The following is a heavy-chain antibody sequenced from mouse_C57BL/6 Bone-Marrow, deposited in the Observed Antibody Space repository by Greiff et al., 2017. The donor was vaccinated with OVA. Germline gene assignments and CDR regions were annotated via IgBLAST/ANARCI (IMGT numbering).Heavy chain of an antibody. D-gene: IGHD1-1*01. J-gene: IGHJ2*01. Sequence: QVQLQQSGAELVRPGASVTLSCKASGYTFTDYELHWVKQTPVHGLEWIGAIDPETGGTAYNQKFTGKAILTADKSSSTAYMELRSLASEGSAVYYYTCYYAFCDYWGQGTTLTVSS. CDR3: TCYYAFCDY. CDR1: GYTFTDYE. V-gene: IGHV1-15*01. CDR2: IDPETGGT.